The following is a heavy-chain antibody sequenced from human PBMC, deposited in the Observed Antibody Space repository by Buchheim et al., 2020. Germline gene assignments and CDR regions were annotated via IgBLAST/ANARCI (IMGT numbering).Heavy chain of an antibody. Sequence: VQVVESGGGLVRPGGSLRLSCAASGFTFSDYYMNWIRQTPGKGLEWVSYISSTSSYTHYPDSVKGRFTVSRDNTKNSLYLQMNSLRAEDTAVYYCARGDSTIAALGGYYFDYWGQG. J-gene: IGHJ4*02. CDR2: ISSTSSYT. V-gene: IGHV3-11*06. CDR3: ARGDSTIAALGGYYFDY. CDR1: GFTFSDYY. D-gene: IGHD6-6*01.